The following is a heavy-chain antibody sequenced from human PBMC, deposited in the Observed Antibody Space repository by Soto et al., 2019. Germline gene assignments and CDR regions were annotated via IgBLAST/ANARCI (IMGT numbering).Heavy chain of an antibody. V-gene: IGHV1-8*01. Sequence: GASVKVSCKASGYTFPNYDINWVRQATGQGLEWMGWMNPDSGDTRYAQEFQGRVTMTRDTSISTAYMELSSLRSEDTAVFYCARGRRDYYDSGDWVPLAYWGQGTLVTVSS. J-gene: IGHJ4*02. CDR1: GYTFPNYD. CDR2: MNPDSGDT. CDR3: ARGRRDYYDSGDWVPLAY. D-gene: IGHD3-22*01.